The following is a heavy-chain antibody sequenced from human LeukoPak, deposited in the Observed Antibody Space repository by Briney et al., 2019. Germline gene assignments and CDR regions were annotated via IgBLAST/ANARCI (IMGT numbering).Heavy chain of an antibody. V-gene: IGHV1-8*01. D-gene: IGHD6-13*01. CDR3: ARDSGIAAREGADY. Sequence: ASVKVSCKAPGYTFTSYDINWVRQATGQGLEWMGWMNPNSGNTGYAQKFQGRVTMTRNTSISTAYMELSSLRSEDTAVYYCARDSGIAAREGADYWGQGTLVTVSS. J-gene: IGHJ4*02. CDR1: GYTFTSYD. CDR2: MNPNSGNT.